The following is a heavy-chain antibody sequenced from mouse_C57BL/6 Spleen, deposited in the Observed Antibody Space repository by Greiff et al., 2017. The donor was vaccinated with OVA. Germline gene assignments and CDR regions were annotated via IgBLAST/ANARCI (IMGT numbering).Heavy chain of an antibody. J-gene: IGHJ1*03. CDR3: ARDGLGYGSSRDYWYFDV. CDR1: GFTFSSYA. D-gene: IGHD1-1*01. Sequence: EVQLVESGGGLVKPGGSLKLSCAASGFTFSSYAMSWVRQTPEKRLEWVATISDGGSYTYYPDNVKGRFTISRDNAKNNLYLQMSHLKSEDTAMYYCARDGLGYGSSRDYWYFDVWGTGTTVTVSS. CDR2: ISDGGSYT. V-gene: IGHV5-4*01.